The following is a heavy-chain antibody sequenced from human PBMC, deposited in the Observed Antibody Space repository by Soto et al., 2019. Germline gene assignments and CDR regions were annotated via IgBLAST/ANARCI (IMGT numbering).Heavy chain of an antibody. CDR2: ISYDGSNK. Sequence: PGGSLRLSCAASGFTFSSYGMHWVRQAPGKGLGWVAVISYDGSNKYYADSVKGRFTISRDNSKNTLYLQMNSLRAEDTAVYYCAKSTEIAQTDLWSGYYPVKDYYYYGMDVWGQGTTVTVSS. D-gene: IGHD3-3*01. CDR1: GFTFSSYG. V-gene: IGHV3-30*18. J-gene: IGHJ6*02. CDR3: AKSTEIAQTDLWSGYYPVKDYYYYGMDV.